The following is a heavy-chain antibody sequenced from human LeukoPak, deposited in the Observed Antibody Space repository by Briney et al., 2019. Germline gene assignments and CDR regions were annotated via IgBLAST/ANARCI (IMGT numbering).Heavy chain of an antibody. Sequence: SVTVSFKTSVGTFLNYAISWVRQAPGQGREWMGRIIPILGIANYAQKFQARVTLTTDKSTSTAYMELSSLRSDDTAVYYCARASQDYYGSGSYYRGGDAFDIWGQGTMVTVSS. J-gene: IGHJ3*02. CDR3: ARASQDYYGSGSYYRGGDAFDI. CDR2: IIPILGIA. V-gene: IGHV1-69*04. D-gene: IGHD3-10*01. CDR1: VGTFLNYA.